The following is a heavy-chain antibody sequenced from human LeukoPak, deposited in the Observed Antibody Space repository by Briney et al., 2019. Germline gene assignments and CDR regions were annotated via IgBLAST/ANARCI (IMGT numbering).Heavy chain of an antibody. D-gene: IGHD1-14*01. V-gene: IGHV3-23*01. Sequence: GGSLRLSCAASGFRLTGYSMSWVRQAPGKGLEWVAGLGRSGEYTYYADSVKGRFTISRDNSKDTVSLQMNSLRAEDSAIYYCVKDRPRDTCMPMDAWGQGTTVTVSS. J-gene: IGHJ6*02. CDR1: GFRLTGYS. CDR3: VKDRPRDTCMPMDA. CDR2: LGRSGEYT.